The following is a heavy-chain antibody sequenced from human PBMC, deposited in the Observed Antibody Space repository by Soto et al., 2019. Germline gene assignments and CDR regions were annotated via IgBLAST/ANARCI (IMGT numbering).Heavy chain of an antibody. V-gene: IGHV1-8*01. CDR1: GYTFTSYD. Sequence: ASVKVSCKASGYTFTSYDINWVRQATGQGLEWMGWMNPNSGNTGYAQKFQGRVTMTRNTSISTAYMELSSLRSEDTAVYYCASLTRYCSSTSCYTRKPYYYYGMEVWGQGTTVTLSS. CDR3: ASLTRYCSSTSCYTRKPYYYYGMEV. D-gene: IGHD2-2*02. CDR2: MNPNSGNT. J-gene: IGHJ6*02.